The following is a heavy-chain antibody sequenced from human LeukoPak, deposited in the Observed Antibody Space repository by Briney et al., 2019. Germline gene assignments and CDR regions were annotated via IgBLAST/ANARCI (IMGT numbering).Heavy chain of an antibody. J-gene: IGHJ5*02. CDR2: ISSSSSYI. D-gene: IGHD2-15*01. Sequence: NSGGSLRLSCAASGFTFSSYSMNWVRQAPGKGLEWVSSISSSSSYIYYADSVKGRFTISRDNSKNTLYLQMNSLRAEDTAVYYCARDYCSGGSCYPNDWFDPWGQGTLVTVSS. V-gene: IGHV3-21*01. CDR3: ARDYCSGGSCYPNDWFDP. CDR1: GFTFSSYS.